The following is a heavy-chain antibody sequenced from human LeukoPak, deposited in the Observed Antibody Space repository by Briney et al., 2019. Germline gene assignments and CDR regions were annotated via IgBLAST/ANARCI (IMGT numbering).Heavy chain of an antibody. CDR2: INPNSGGT. CDR1: GYTFTGYY. J-gene: IGHJ6*02. V-gene: IGHV1-2*04. CDR3: ARANSSSWAPTGMDV. D-gene: IGHD6-13*01. Sequence: VSVKVSCKASGYTFTGYYMHWVRQAPGQGLEWMGWINPNSGGTNYAQKFQGWVTMTRDTSISTAYMELSRLRSDDTAVYYCARANSSSWAPTGMDVWGQGTTVTVSS.